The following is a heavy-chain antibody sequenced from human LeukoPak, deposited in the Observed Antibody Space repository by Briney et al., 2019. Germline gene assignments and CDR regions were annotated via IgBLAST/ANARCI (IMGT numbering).Heavy chain of an antibody. D-gene: IGHD6-13*01. CDR1: GFTFSSYG. CDR2: IWYDGSNK. CDR3: ARDRYSSSWYSSITTYYYYYGMDV. Sequence: GGSLRLSCAASGFTFSSYGMHWVRQAPGKGLEWVAVIWYDGSNKYYADSVKGRFTISRDNSKNTLYLQMNSLRAEDTAVYYCARDRYSSSWYSSITTYYYYYGMDVWGQGTTVTVSS. V-gene: IGHV3-33*01. J-gene: IGHJ6*02.